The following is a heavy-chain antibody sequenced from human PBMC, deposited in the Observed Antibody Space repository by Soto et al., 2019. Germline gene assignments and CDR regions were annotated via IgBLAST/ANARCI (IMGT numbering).Heavy chain of an antibody. CDR3: ATAPDSSSWYLGYYYYYGMDV. CDR2: FDPEDGET. J-gene: IGHJ6*02. V-gene: IGHV1-24*01. D-gene: IGHD6-13*01. CDR1: GYTLTELS. Sequence: GASVKVSCKVSGYTLTELSMHWVRQAPGKGLDWMGGFDPEDGETIYARKFQGRVTMTEDTSTDTAYMELSSMRSEDTAVYYCATAPDSSSWYLGYYYYYGMDVWGQGTTVTVSS.